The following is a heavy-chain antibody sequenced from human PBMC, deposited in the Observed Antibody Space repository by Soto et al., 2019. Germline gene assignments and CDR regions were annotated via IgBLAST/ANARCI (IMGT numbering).Heavy chain of an antibody. J-gene: IGHJ4*02. CDR2: IAGSGRNS. Sequence: EVQLLESGGGSVQPGGSLRLSCAASGFTFSTYDMSWVRQAPWRGLEWVSTIAGSGRNSDYADSVKGRFTISRDNSKNTLYLQMNSLIADDTAVYYCAYRTGFDYWGQGALVTVSS. CDR1: GFTFSTYD. V-gene: IGHV3-23*01. CDR3: AYRTGFDY.